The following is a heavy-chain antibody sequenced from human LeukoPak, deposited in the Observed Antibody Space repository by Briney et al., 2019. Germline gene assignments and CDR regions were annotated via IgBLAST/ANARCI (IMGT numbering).Heavy chain of an antibody. CDR3: AREMTATGRGHYFDY. J-gene: IGHJ4*02. CDR1: GGSLSGYH. CDR2: INHSGST. V-gene: IGHV4-34*01. Sequence: PSETLSLTCAVYGGSLSGYHWSWIRPPPGKGLEWIGEINHSGSTNYNPSLKSRVTISVDTSKRQISLKLSSVTAADTALYYCAREMTATGRGHYFDYWGQGALVTVSS. D-gene: IGHD3-9*01.